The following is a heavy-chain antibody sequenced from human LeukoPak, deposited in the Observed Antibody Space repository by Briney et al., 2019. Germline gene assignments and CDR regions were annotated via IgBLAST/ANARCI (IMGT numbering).Heavy chain of an antibody. D-gene: IGHD3-10*01. CDR2: ISYDGSNT. J-gene: IGHJ3*02. CDR1: GFTFSTYA. V-gene: IGHV3-30*18. Sequence: GGSLRLSCAASGFTFSTYAMHWVRQAPGKGLEWVAVISYDGSNTYYADSVKGRFTISRDKSKNTLYLQMNSLRAEDTAVYYCVKGGPARGAFDIWGQGTMVTVSS. CDR3: VKGGPARGAFDI.